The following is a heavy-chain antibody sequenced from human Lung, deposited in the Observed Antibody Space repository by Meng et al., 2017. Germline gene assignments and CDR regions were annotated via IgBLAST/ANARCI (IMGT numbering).Heavy chain of an antibody. CDR2: IIPILERA. Sequence: QVQLVQSGAEVKKPGSSVKCAGKPSGVTVSRFSFSGVRQAPGQGLEWMGRIIPILERANYAQKFQGRVTITADISTTTAYMEMRSLRSEDTAVYYCASAKGNYVPATNEWTPSYFDYWGRGTLVTVSS. CDR1: GVTVSRFS. V-gene: IGHV1-69*02. D-gene: IGHD3-16*01. CDR3: ASAKGNYVPATNEWTPSYFDY. J-gene: IGHJ4*02.